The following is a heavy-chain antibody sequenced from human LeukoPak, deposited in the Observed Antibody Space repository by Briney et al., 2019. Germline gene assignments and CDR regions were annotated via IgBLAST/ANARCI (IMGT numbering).Heavy chain of an antibody. V-gene: IGHV4-39*01. CDR1: GDSNSSSSYY. CDR2: VFYTGST. J-gene: IGHJ5*02. D-gene: IGHD3-3*01. CDR3: ARTESGYYAWFEP. Sequence: SETLSLPCSVSGDSNSSSSYYWGWIRQPPGKGLEWIATVFYTGSTCYNPSLKSRITIFVVTSKNQFSLKLSSATAADTAVYFCARTESGYYAWFEPWGQGTLVTVSS.